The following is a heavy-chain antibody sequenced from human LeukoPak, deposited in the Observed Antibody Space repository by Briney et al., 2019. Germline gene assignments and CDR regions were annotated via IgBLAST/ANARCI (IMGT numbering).Heavy chain of an antibody. CDR3: ATHVYDSSGYYQPLDY. J-gene: IGHJ4*02. D-gene: IGHD3-22*01. Sequence: GGSLRLSCAASGFTFSSYGMSWVRQAPGKGLEWVSAISGSGGSTYYADSVKGRFTISRDNSKNTLYLQMNSLRAEDTAVYYCATHVYDSSGYYQPLDYWGQGTLVTVSS. CDR1: GFTFSSYG. CDR2: ISGSGGST. V-gene: IGHV3-23*01.